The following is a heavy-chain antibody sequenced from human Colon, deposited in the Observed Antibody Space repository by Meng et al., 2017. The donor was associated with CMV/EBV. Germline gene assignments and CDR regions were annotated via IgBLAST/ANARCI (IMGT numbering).Heavy chain of an antibody. V-gene: IGHV3-30*19. CDR3: ARYYNAHLGAYYFDY. Sequence: GESLKISCAASGFSFSDYGMHWVRQAPGKGLEWVAVISYDGSNKYYADSVKGRFTISRDNSKNTLYLQMNSLRAEDTAVYYCARYYNAHLGAYYFDYWGQGTLVTVSS. CDR1: GFSFSDYG. CDR2: ISYDGSNK. J-gene: IGHJ4*02. D-gene: IGHD3-10*01.